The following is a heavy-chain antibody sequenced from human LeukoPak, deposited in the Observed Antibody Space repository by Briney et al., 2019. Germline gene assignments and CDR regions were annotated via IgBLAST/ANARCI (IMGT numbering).Heavy chain of an antibody. V-gene: IGHV4-39*07. CDR3: ARVPGYSSGWYRYNWFDP. J-gene: IGHJ5*02. D-gene: IGHD6-19*01. Sequence: SETLSLACTVSGGSISSSSYYWGWSRQPPGKGLEWIGSIYYSGSTYYNPSLKSRVTISVDTSKNQFSLKLSSVTAADTAVYYCARVPGYSSGWYRYNWFDPWGQGTLVTVYS. CDR1: GGSISSSSYY. CDR2: IYYSGST.